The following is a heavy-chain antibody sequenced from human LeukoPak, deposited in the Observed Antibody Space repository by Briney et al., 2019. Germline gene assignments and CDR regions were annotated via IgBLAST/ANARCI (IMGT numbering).Heavy chain of an antibody. Sequence: GASVKVSCKVSGYTLTELSMHWVRQAPGQGLEWMGRIHIYRGNTNYAQKFQGRVTMTTDTSTSTVYMEVRGLRSDDTAVYYCARDVGITVADSFDPWGQGTLVTVSS. D-gene: IGHD6-13*01. CDR2: IHIYRGNT. V-gene: IGHV1-18*01. CDR1: GYTLTELS. J-gene: IGHJ5*02. CDR3: ARDVGITVADSFDP.